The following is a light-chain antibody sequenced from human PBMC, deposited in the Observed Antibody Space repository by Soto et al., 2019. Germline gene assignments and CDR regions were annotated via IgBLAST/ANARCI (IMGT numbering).Light chain of an antibody. CDR1: SSNIGAGYD. V-gene: IGLV1-40*01. CDR2: ANS. Sequence: QSVLTQPPSVSGAPGQRVTISCTGSSSNIGAGYDVHWYQQLPGTAPKLLIYANSNRPSGVPHRFSGSKSGTSASLAITGLQAEDEADYDCQSYDSSLSGYVFGSGTNVTVL. CDR3: QSYDSSLSGYV. J-gene: IGLJ1*01.